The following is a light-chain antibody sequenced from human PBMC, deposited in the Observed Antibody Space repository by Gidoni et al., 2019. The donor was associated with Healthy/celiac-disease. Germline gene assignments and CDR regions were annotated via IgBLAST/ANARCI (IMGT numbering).Light chain of an antibody. V-gene: IGKV1-5*03. CDR1: QSISSW. J-gene: IGKJ4*02. Sequence: DIQLTHSPSTLSASVGDRVTITCRASQSISSWVAWYQQTPGKAPKLLIYKASSLESGVPSRFSGSGSGTEFTLTISSLQHDEFATYYCQQYNSYVTFGGGTKVEIK. CDR3: QQYNSYVT. CDR2: KAS.